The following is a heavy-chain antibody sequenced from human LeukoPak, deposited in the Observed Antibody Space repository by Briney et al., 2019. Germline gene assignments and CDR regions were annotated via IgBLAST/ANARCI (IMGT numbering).Heavy chain of an antibody. Sequence: SETLSLTCAVYGGSFSGYYWSWIRQPPGKGLEWIGEINHSGSTNYNPSLKSRVTISVDTSKNQFSLKLSSVTAADTAVYYCARLFSVTSFRNYYYYMDVWGKGTTVTVSS. J-gene: IGHJ6*03. CDR1: GGSFSGYY. CDR2: INHSGST. CDR3: ARLFSVTSFRNYYYYMDV. D-gene: IGHD4-11*01. V-gene: IGHV4-34*01.